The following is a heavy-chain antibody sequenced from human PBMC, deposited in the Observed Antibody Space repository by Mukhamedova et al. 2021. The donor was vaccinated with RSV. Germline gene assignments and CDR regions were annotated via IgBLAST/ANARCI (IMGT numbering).Heavy chain of an antibody. D-gene: IGHD5-18*01. CDR2: IRSNSNNYAT. V-gene: IGHV3-73*01. J-gene: IGHJ3*01. Sequence: VRQASGKGLEWGGRIRSNSNNYATAYAASVTGRFTISRDDSKNTAYLQMDSLKTEDTAAYYCTKLVETIRDSAFAVWGQGTMVTV. CDR3: TKLVETIRDSAFAV.